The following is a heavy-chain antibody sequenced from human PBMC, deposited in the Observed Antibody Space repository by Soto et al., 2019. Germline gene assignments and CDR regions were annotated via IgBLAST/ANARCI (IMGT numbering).Heavy chain of an antibody. CDR3: SRSLNS. Sequence: PGGSLRLSCAASGFTYTNFWMDWVRQAPGKGLEWVANISPDGNEKHYVDSVKGRFTISRDNAKNSLYLQMSSLTAEDSALYYCSRSLNSWGQGTRVTVS. CDR2: ISPDGNEK. J-gene: IGHJ4*02. V-gene: IGHV3-7*01. CDR1: GFTYTNFW.